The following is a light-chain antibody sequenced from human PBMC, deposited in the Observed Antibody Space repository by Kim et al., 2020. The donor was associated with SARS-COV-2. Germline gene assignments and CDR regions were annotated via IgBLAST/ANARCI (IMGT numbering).Light chain of an antibody. Sequence: QSLTTSCSRTSSDIGAFNYVSGFQQHPGKAPKLMIYDVSERPSGISNRFSGSTSGNTASLTISGLQAEDEADYYCSSYTTANTRVFGTGTKVTVL. V-gene: IGLV2-14*03. CDR1: SSDIGAFNY. CDR3: SSYTTANTRV. CDR2: DVS. J-gene: IGLJ1*01.